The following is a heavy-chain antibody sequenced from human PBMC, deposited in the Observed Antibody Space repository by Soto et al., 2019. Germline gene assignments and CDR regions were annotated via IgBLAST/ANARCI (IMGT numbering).Heavy chain of an antibody. J-gene: IGHJ6*02. V-gene: IGHV5-51*01. CDR1: GYSFTSYW. CDR3: ARSGLPDYYYYYGMGV. D-gene: IGHD3-10*01. Sequence: GESLKISCKGSGYSFTSYWIGWVRQMPGKGLEWMGIIYPGDSDTRYSPSFQGQVTISADKSISTAYLQWSSLKASDTAMYYCARSGLPDYYYYYGMGVWGQGTTVTVSS. CDR2: IYPGDSDT.